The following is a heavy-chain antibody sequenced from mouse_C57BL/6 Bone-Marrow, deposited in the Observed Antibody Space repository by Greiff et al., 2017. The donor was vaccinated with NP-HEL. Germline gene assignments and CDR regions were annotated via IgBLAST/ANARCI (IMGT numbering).Heavy chain of an antibody. Sequence: VKLMESGAELVRPGTSVKMSCKASGYTFTNYWIGWAKQRPGHGLEWIGDIYPGGGYTNYNEKFKGKATLTADKSSSTAYMQFSSLTSEDSAIYYCARSSYYFDYWGQGTTLTVSS. CDR3: ARSSYYFDY. D-gene: IGHD1-1*01. J-gene: IGHJ2*01. CDR2: IYPGGGYT. V-gene: IGHV1-63*01. CDR1: GYTFTNYW.